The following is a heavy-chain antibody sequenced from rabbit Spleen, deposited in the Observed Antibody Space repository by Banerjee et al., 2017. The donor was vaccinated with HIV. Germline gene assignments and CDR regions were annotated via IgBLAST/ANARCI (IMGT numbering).Heavy chain of an antibody. CDR1: GFSFSNNYY. J-gene: IGHJ6*01. Sequence: QSLEESGGDLVKPGASLTLTCTASGFSFSNNYYMCWVRQAPGKGLEWIACIYGGISSSTAYASWAKGRFTISKTSSTTVTLQMTSLTAADTATYFCARDSGSSFSSYGMDLWGQGTLVTVS. D-gene: IGHD8-1*01. CDR2: IYGGISSST. V-gene: IGHV1S40*01. CDR3: ARDSGSSFSSYGMDL.